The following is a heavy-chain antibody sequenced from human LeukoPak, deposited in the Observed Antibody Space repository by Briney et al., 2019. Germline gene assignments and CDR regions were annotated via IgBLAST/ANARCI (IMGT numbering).Heavy chain of an antibody. J-gene: IGHJ4*02. Sequence: SETLSLTCTVSGYSISSGYYWGWIRQPPGKGLEWIGSIYHSGSTYYNPSLKSRVTISVDTSKNQFSPKLSSVTAADTAVYYCARVIDGYKHYFDYWGQGTLVTVSS. CDR2: IYHSGST. V-gene: IGHV4-38-2*02. D-gene: IGHD5-24*01. CDR3: ARVIDGYKHYFDY. CDR1: GYSISSGYY.